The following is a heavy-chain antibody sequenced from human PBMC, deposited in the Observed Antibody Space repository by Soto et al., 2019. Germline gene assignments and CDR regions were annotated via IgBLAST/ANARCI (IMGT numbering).Heavy chain of an antibody. J-gene: IGHJ4*02. CDR1: GGTFSSYA. CDR3: ARGRDYYDSSAPGY. V-gene: IGHV1-69*13. D-gene: IGHD3-22*01. CDR2: IIPIFGTA. Sequence: SVKVSCKASGGTFSSYAISWVRQAPGQGLEWMGGIIPIFGTANYAQKFQGRVTITADESTSTAYMELSSLRSEDTAVYYCARGRDYYDSSAPGYWGQGTLVTVSS.